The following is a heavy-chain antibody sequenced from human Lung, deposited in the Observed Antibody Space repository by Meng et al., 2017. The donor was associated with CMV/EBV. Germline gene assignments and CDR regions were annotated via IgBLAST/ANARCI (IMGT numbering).Heavy chain of an antibody. D-gene: IGHD1-7*01. Sequence: QVQLVQFGAEEKKPGSSVKVSCRASGGNSSSCAISWVRQAPGQGLEWLGGIIPIFGTANYAQKFQGRVTITADESTSTAYMELSSLRSEDTAVYYCARGHNWNYAGRNWFDPWGQGTLVTVSA. J-gene: IGHJ5*02. CDR1: GGNSSSCA. V-gene: IGHV1-69*12. CDR2: IIPIFGTA. CDR3: ARGHNWNYAGRNWFDP.